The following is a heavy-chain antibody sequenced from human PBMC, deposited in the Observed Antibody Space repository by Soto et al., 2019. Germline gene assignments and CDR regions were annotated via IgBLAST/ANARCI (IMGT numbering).Heavy chain of an antibody. V-gene: IGHV3-23*01. J-gene: IGHJ6*03. CDR3: AKGGYDILTGYSNKGDYYYYYYMDV. D-gene: IGHD3-9*01. CDR2: ISGSGGST. Sequence: GESLKISCAASGFTFSSYAMSWVRQAPGKGLEWVSAISGSGGSTYYADSVKGRFTISRDNSKNTLYLQMNSLRAEDTAVYYCAKGGYDILTGYSNKGDYYYYYYMDVWGKGTTVTVSS. CDR1: GFTFSSYA.